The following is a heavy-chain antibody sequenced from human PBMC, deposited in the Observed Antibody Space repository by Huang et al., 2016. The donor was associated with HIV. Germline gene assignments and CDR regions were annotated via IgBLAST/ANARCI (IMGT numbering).Heavy chain of an antibody. CDR2: INNIGKT. CDR1: GGSFSGYY. D-gene: IGHD6-19*01. Sequence: QVQLRQWGAGLVKPSETLSLTCAVYGGSFSGYYWPWIRQSPGKGLEWIGEINNIGKTNYHPSLKSRVTISKYTAKNQFSLQLTSVSAADTGVYFCAREKAADSAWYGVYYFDYWGEGALVTVTS. V-gene: IGHV4-34*01. J-gene: IGHJ4*02. CDR3: AREKAADSAWYGVYYFDY.